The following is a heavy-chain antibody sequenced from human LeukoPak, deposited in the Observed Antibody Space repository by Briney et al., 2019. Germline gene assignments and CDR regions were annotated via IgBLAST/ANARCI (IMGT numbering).Heavy chain of an antibody. CDR2: IKSKTDGGTT. D-gene: IGHD3-9*01. J-gene: IGHJ3*02. V-gene: IGHV3-15*01. CDR3: TTVGVLRYFDWLQISPGEAFDI. Sequence: GGSLRLSCAASGFTFSSYEMNWVRQAPGKGLEWVGRIKSKTDGGTTDYAAPVKGRFTISRDDSKNTLYLQMNSLKTEDTAVYYCTTVGVLRYFDWLQISPGEAFDIWGQGTMVTVSS. CDR1: GFTFSSYE.